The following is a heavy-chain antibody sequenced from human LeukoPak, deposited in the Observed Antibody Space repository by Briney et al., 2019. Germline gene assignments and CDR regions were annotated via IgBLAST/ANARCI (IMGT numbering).Heavy chain of an antibody. J-gene: IGHJ5*02. V-gene: IGHV4-34*01. CDR1: GGSISPYY. Sequence: SETLSLTCTVSGGSISPYYWSWIRQPPGKGLEWIGEINHSGSTNYNPSLKSRVTISVDTSKNQFSLKLSSVTAADTAVYYCARDRTVVVVVAATQAHWFDPWGQGTLVTVSS. CDR3: ARDRTVVVVVAATQAHWFDP. CDR2: INHSGST. D-gene: IGHD2-15*01.